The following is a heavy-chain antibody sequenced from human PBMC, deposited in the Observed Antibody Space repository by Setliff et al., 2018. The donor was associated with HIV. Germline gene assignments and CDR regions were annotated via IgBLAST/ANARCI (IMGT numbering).Heavy chain of an antibody. J-gene: IGHJ3*02. CDR2: IHNSGTT. D-gene: IGHD6-19*01. V-gene: IGHV4-30-4*08. CDR3: ARDQSSSGWYDADAFDI. Sequence: SETLSLTCTVSDASITADTFYWNWLRQPPGKGPEWIGYIHNSGTTHYNPAFESRLIISLDMSNNRFSLTLASVTAADTAVYYCARDQSSSGWYDADAFDIWGQGTMVTXSS. CDR1: DASITADTFY.